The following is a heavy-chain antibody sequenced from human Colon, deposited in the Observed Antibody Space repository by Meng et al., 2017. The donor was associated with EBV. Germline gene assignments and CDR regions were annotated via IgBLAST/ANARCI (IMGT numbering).Heavy chain of an antibody. V-gene: IGHV4-61*08. CDR3: ARLREWLVDY. CDR2: IYYIGNA. Sequence: QVQLQESGPGLVKPSGXXXLTCTVSGGSVNSGAYYWSWFRQPPGKGLEWIGYIYYIGNANYNPSLKSRVTISIDTSKDQFSLKLNSVAAADTAVYYCARLREWLVDYWGQGTLGTVSS. D-gene: IGHD6-19*01. J-gene: IGHJ4*02. CDR1: GGSVNSGAYY.